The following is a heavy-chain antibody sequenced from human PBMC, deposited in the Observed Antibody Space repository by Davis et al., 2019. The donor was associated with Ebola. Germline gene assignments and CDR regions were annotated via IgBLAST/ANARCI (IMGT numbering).Heavy chain of an antibody. V-gene: IGHV3-64D*08. CDR1: GFTFSSYA. D-gene: IGHD3-22*01. Sequence: PGGSLRLSCSASGFTFSSYAMHWVRQAPGKGLEYVSAISSNGGSTYYADSVKGRFTISRDNSKNTLYLQMSSLRAEDTAVYYCVKGIVVVTDLPFDYWGQGTLVTVSS. CDR3: VKGIVVVTDLPFDY. CDR2: ISSNGGST. J-gene: IGHJ4*02.